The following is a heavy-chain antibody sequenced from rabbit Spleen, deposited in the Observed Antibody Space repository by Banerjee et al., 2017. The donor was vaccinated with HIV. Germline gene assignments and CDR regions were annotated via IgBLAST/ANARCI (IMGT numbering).Heavy chain of an antibody. Sequence: QSLEESGGDLVKPGASLTLTCTASGCSFSSTYYMCWVRQPPGKGLEWIGCIYPGSSGTTYYASWAKGRFTISKTSSTTVTLQMTSLTVADTATYFCARDTATSFSSYGMDLWGPGTLVTVS. CDR2: IYPGSSGTT. CDR3: ARDTATSFSSYGMDL. D-gene: IGHD1-1*01. CDR1: GCSFSSTYY. J-gene: IGHJ6*01. V-gene: IGHV1S40*01.